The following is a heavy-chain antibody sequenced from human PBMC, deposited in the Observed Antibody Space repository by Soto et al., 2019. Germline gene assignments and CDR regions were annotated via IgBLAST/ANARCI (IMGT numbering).Heavy chain of an antibody. Sequence: ASVKGSSKASCDSVPSNGISGLRQPPGQERDWMGWISAYNGNTNYAQKLQGRVTMTTDTSPSTAYMELRSPTSADTDLYYCARVPHFIAAAGLDYWGQGTLVTVSS. D-gene: IGHD6-13*01. J-gene: IGHJ4*02. CDR1: CDSVPSNG. CDR2: ISAYNGNT. CDR3: ARVPHFIAAAGLDY. V-gene: IGHV1-18*01.